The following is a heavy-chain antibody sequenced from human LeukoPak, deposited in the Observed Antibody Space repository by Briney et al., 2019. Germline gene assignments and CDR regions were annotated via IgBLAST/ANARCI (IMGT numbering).Heavy chain of an antibody. Sequence: SVKVSCKASGGTFRSYAITWVRQAPGKGLEWMGGIIPMINTPKYAQKFQGRASITADESTSTGYMEVSSLRSEDTAVYYCAIFQGTYGDNENDYWGQGTLVTVSS. J-gene: IGHJ4*02. CDR1: GGTFRSYA. V-gene: IGHV1-69*13. CDR2: IIPMINTP. D-gene: IGHD4-17*01. CDR3: AIFQGTYGDNENDY.